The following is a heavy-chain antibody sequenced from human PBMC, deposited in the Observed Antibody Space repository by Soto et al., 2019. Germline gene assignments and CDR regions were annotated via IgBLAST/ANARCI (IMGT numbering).Heavy chain of an antibody. CDR1: GGSISSSSYY. D-gene: IGHD3-22*01. Sequence: PSETLSLTCTVSGGSISSSSYYWGWIRQPPGKGLEWIGSIYYSGSTYYNPSLKSRVTISVDTSKNQFSLKLSSVTAADTAVYYCARLCHLYYYDSSGWPRAAFDIWGQGTMVTVSS. CDR3: ARLCHLYYYDSSGWPRAAFDI. J-gene: IGHJ3*02. CDR2: IYYSGST. V-gene: IGHV4-39*01.